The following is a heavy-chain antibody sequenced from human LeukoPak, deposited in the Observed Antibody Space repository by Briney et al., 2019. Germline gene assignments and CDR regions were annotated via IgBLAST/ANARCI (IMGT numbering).Heavy chain of an antibody. CDR1: GFMFSSNW. D-gene: IGHD3-10*01. Sequence: GGSLRLSCAASGFMFSSNWMSWVRQAPGKGLEWVSYISSSSSTIYYADSVKGRFTISRDNAKNSLYLQMNSLRDEDTAVYYCARVGPLWFGELFTPLPYYYYYGMDVWGQGTTVTVSS. CDR2: ISSSSSTI. V-gene: IGHV3-48*02. CDR3: ARVGPLWFGELFTPLPYYYYYGMDV. J-gene: IGHJ6*02.